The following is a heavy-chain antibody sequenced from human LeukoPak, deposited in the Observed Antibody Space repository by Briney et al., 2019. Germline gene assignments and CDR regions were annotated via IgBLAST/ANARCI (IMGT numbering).Heavy chain of an antibody. CDR1: GYSFTSYW. J-gene: IGHJ4*02. CDR3: ARQSPAVTMIVEY. D-gene: IGHD3-22*01. V-gene: IGHV5-51*01. CDR2: IYPGDSDT. Sequence: GESLKNSCKGSGYSFTSYWIGWVRQMPGKGLEWMGIIYPGDSDTRYSPSFQGQVTISADKSISTAYLQWSSLEASDTAMYYCARQSPAVTMIVEYWGQGTLVTVSS.